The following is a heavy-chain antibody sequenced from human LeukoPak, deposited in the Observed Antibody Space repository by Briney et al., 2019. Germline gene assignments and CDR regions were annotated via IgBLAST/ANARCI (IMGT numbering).Heavy chain of an antibody. CDR2: ISGSGGST. D-gene: IGHD6-6*01. J-gene: IGHJ6*03. CDR1: GFTFGSYG. V-gene: IGHV3-23*01. CDR3: AKSGSSSIAASDYMDV. Sequence: GGSLRLSCAASGFTFGSYGMSWVRQAPGKGLEWVSAISGSGGSTYYADSVKGRFTISRDNSKNTLYLQMNSLRAEDTAVYYCAKSGSSSIAASDYMDVWGKGTTVTVSS.